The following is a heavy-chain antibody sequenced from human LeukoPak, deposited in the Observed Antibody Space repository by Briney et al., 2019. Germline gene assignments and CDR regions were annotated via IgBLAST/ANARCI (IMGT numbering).Heavy chain of an antibody. CDR1: GGSISSGGYY. Sequence: PSETLSLTCTVSGGSISSGGYYWSWIRQPPGKGLEWIGYIYHGGSTYYNPSLKSRVTISVDSSKNQFSLKVSSVTAADTAVYYCARAAYYDYVWGSYYYFDYWGQGTLVTVSS. CDR3: ARAAYYDYVWGSYYYFDY. D-gene: IGHD3-16*01. V-gene: IGHV4-30-2*01. J-gene: IGHJ4*02. CDR2: IYHGGST.